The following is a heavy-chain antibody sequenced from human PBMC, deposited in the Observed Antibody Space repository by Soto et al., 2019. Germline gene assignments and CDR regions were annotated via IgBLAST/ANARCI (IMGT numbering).Heavy chain of an antibody. J-gene: IGHJ4*02. Sequence: GASVKVSCKASGYTFTSYGISWVRQAPGQGLEWMGWIRAYNGNTIYAQKLQGRVTMTTDTSTSTAYMELRSLRSEDTAVYYCATSTGSYDSSGYYSWTYWGQGTLVTVSS. V-gene: IGHV1-18*01. CDR2: IRAYNGNT. CDR3: ATSTGSYDSSGYYSWTY. CDR1: GYTFTSYG. D-gene: IGHD3-22*01.